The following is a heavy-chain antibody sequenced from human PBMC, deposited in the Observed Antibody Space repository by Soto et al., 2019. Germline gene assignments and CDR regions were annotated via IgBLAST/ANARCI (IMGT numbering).Heavy chain of an antibody. J-gene: IGHJ4*02. Sequence: EVQLVESGGGLVEPGGALRLSCAASGFSFTYAWLNWVRQAPGQGLEWVGRIKSMPDGGTTDYAAPVKGRFTISRDDLGNTLYLQMNSLKTEDTAVSYCAADLPDWDAYSFDYWGQGTLVTVSP. CDR2: IKSMPDGGTT. CDR1: GFSFTYAW. D-gene: IGHD2-15*01. CDR3: AADLPDWDAYSFDY. V-gene: IGHV3-15*07.